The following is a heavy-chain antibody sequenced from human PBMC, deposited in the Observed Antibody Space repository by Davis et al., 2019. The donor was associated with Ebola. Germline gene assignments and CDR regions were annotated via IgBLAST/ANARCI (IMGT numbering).Heavy chain of an antibody. CDR1: GFTFSSYG. CDR3: ARFDTYYYDSSGYYPDAFDI. J-gene: IGHJ3*02. CDR2: IWYDGSNK. Sequence: PGGSLRLSCAASGFTFSSYGMHWVRQAPGKGLEWVAVIWYDGSNKYYADSVKGRFTISRDNSKNTLYLQMNSLRAEDTAVYYCARFDTYYYDSSGYYPDAFDIWGQGTMVTVSS. D-gene: IGHD3-22*01. V-gene: IGHV3-33*01.